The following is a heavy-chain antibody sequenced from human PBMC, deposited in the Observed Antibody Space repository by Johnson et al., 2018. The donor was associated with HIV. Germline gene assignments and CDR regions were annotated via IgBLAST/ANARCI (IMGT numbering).Heavy chain of an antibody. J-gene: IGHJ3*02. CDR3: AREWGEDDYYDSGGDAFDI. CDR2: ISYDAVNK. Sequence: QVQLVESGGGVVQPGKSLRLSCAASGFTFSKYAMHWVRQAPGKGLEWVTVISYDAVNKYYTDSVKGRFTISRDNSKNTLFLQMNSLRPVDTAVYYCAREWGEDDYYDSGGDAFDIWGQGTMVTVSS. D-gene: IGHD3-22*01. CDR1: GFTFSKYA. V-gene: IGHV3-30*04.